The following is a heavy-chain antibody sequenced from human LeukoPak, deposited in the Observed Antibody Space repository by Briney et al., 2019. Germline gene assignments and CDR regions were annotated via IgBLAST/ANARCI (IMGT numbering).Heavy chain of an antibody. D-gene: IGHD3-10*01. CDR3: ARTLPLVPEGGYGSRAFDI. J-gene: IGHJ3*02. CDR1: GYTFTGYY. CDR2: SNPNSGGT. V-gene: IGHV1-2*02. Sequence: ASVKVSCKASGYTFTGYYMHWVRQAPGQGLEWMGWSNPNSGGTNYAQKFQGRVTMTRDTSISTAYMELSRLRSDDTAVYYCARTLPLVPEGGYGSRAFDIWGQGTMVTVSS.